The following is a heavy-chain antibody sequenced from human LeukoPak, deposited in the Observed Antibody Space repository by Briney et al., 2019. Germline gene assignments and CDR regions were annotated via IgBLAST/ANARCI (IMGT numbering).Heavy chain of an antibody. CDR1: AFTFDDYA. V-gene: IGHV3-9*03. J-gene: IGHJ4*02. CDR2: ISWNSGSI. Sequence: GRSLRLSCAASAFTFDDYAMHWVRQAPGKGLEWVSGISWNSGSIGYADSVKGRFTISRDNAKNSLYLQMNSLRAEDMALYYCAKESGYSYGYFGGFDYWGQGTLVTVSS. D-gene: IGHD5-18*01. CDR3: AKESGYSYGYFGGFDY.